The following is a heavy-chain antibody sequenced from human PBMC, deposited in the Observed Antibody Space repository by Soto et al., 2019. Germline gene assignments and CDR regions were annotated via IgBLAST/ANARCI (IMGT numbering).Heavy chain of an antibody. Sequence: GGSLRLSCAASGFTFSSYAMHWVRQAPGKGLEWVAVISYDGSNKYYADSVKGRFTISRDNSKNTLYLQMNSLRAEDTAVYYCARGEGGDAFDIWVQGTMVTVSS. CDR3: ARGEGGDAFDI. CDR2: ISYDGSNK. V-gene: IGHV3-30-3*01. J-gene: IGHJ3*02. CDR1: GFTFSSYA. D-gene: IGHD3-16*01.